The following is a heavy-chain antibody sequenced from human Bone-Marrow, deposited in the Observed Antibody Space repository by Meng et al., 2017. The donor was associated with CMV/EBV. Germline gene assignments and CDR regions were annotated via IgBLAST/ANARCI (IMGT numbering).Heavy chain of an antibody. V-gene: IGHV3-15*01. J-gene: IGHJ4*02. CDR2: IKSKTDGGTT. Sequence: GGSLRLSCAASGFTFSNAWMSWVRQAPGKGLEWVGRIKSKTDGGTTDYAAPVKGRFTISRDDSKNTLYLQMNSLKTEDTAVYYCTTRIPIDVWSGYPDYWGQGTLVTVSS. CDR1: GFTFSNAW. CDR3: TTRIPIDVWSGYPDY. D-gene: IGHD3-3*01.